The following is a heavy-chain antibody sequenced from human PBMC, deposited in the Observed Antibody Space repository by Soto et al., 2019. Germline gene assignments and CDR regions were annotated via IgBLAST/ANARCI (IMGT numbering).Heavy chain of an antibody. Sequence: EVQLVESGGGLVQPGGSLRLSCAASGFTFSDHYMEWVRQAPGKGLEWVGRIRNKANSYTTEYGASVKGRFTMSRDDSNNALTQQMNSLKTEHTAVYYCASAWIWELKYVDYWGQGTLGTVSS. V-gene: IGHV3-72*01. D-gene: IGHD1-26*01. J-gene: IGHJ4*02. CDR3: ASAWIWELKYVDY. CDR1: GFTFSDHY. CDR2: IRNKANSYTT.